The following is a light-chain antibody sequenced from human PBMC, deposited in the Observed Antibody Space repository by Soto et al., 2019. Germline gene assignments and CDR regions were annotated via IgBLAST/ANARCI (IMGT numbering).Light chain of an antibody. CDR3: QQYGSSPRK. Sequence: DIVLTQSPGTLSLSPGERATLSCRASQSVGSIYLAWYQQKPGQAPRLLIHGASNRASGIPDRFSGSGSGTDFTLTISRLEPEDFAVYYCQQYGSSPRKFGQGTKVEIK. J-gene: IGKJ1*01. V-gene: IGKV3-20*01. CDR2: GAS. CDR1: QSVGSIY.